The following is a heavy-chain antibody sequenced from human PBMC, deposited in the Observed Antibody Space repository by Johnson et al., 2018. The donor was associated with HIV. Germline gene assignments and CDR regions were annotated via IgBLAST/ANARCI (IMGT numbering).Heavy chain of an antibody. D-gene: IGHD3-10*01. J-gene: IGHJ3*02. CDR2: IKQDGSEK. CDR3: ARVRGKIPRGAFDI. V-gene: IGHV3-7*03. CDR1: GFTFSSYA. Sequence: VQLVESGGGVVQPGRSPRLSCAASGFTFSSYAMHWVRQAPGKGLEWVANIKQDGSEKYYVDSVKGRFTISRDNAKNSLYLQMNSLRAEDTAVYYCARVRGKIPRGAFDIWGQGTMVTVSS.